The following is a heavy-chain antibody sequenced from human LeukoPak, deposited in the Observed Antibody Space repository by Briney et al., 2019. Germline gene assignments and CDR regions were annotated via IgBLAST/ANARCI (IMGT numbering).Heavy chain of an antibody. CDR2: IGTSGSSR. Sequence: GGSLRLSCVASGFTFSNYGMSWVRQGPGKGLEWVSGIGTSGSSRYCADSVKGRFTISRDNSKNTLYLQMNSLRAEDTALYYCTKAPAGPEYSDNWRFGYNWFDPWGQGTLVTVSS. CDR3: TKAPAGPEYSDNWRFGYNWFDP. CDR1: GFTFSNYG. D-gene: IGHD1-1*01. V-gene: IGHV3-23*01. J-gene: IGHJ5*02.